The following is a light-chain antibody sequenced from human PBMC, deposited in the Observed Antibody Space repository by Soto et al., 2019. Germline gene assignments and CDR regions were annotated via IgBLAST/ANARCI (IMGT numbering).Light chain of an antibody. J-gene: IGKJ5*01. CDR3: QQRSNWPPET. CDR1: QSVSSY. V-gene: IGKV3-11*01. Sequence: EIVMTQSPATLYVSPGEGATLSCRASQSVSSYLAWYQQKPGQAPRLLIYDASNRATGIPARFSGSGSGTDFTLTISSLEPEDFAVYYCQQRSNWPPETFGQGTRREIK. CDR2: DAS.